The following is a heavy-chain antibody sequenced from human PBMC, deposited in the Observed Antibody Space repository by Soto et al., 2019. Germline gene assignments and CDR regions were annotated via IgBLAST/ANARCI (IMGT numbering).Heavy chain of an antibody. CDR2: INHSGRT. D-gene: IGHD3-3*01. J-gene: IGHJ4*02. CDR3: ERGLDFWSGYYSDY. V-gene: IGHV4-34*01. CDR1: GGSFSCYY. Sequence: PSETLSLTCAVYGGSFSCYYWSWIRQRPGKGLEWIGEINHSGRTNYNPSLKSRVTISVDTSKNQFSLKLSSVTAADTAVYYCERGLDFWSGYYSDYWGQGTLVTVSS.